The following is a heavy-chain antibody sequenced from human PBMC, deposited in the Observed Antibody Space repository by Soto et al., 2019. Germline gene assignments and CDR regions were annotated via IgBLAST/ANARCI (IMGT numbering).Heavy chain of an antibody. CDR3: ARVGGSYYGSGSSIASFDY. CDR2: IYHSGST. D-gene: IGHD3-10*01. V-gene: IGHV4-4*02. CDR1: GGSISSSNW. J-gene: IGHJ4*02. Sequence: PSETLSLTCAVSGGSISSSNWWSWVRQPPGKGLEWIGEIYHSGSTNYNPSLKSRVTISVDKSKNQFSLKLSSVTAADTAVYYCARVGGSYYGSGSSIASFDYWGQGTLVTVSS.